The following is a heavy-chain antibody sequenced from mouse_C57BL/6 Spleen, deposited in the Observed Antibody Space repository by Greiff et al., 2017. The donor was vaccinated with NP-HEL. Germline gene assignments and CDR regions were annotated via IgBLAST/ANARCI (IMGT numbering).Heavy chain of an antibody. CDR1: GFNIKDDY. D-gene: IGHD1-1*01. J-gene: IGHJ2*01. CDR2: IDPENGDT. V-gene: IGHV14-4*01. Sequence: VQLQQSGAELVRPGASVKLSCTASGFNIKDDYMHWVKQRPEQGLEWIGWIDPENGDTEYASKFQGKATITADTSSNTAYLQLSSLTSEDTAVYYCTHYGSSRFDYWGQGTTLTVSS. CDR3: THYGSSRFDY.